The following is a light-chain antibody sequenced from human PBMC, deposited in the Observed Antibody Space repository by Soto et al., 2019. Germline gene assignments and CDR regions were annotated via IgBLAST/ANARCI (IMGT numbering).Light chain of an antibody. J-gene: IGLJ3*02. V-gene: IGLV2-14*01. CDR3: SSYTGSSTWV. CDR2: GVS. Sequence: QSALTQPASVSGSPGQSITISCTGTSSDVGGYNYVSWYQQHPGKAPKLIIYGVSDRPSGVSNRFSGSKSGNMDSLTISGLQVEDDADYYCSSYTGSSTWVFGGGTKLTVL. CDR1: SSDVGGYNY.